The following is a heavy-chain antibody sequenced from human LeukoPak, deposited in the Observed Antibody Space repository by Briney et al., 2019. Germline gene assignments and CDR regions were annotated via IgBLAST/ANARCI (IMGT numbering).Heavy chain of an antibody. V-gene: IGHV3-66*01. CDR1: GIPFKNNC. J-gene: IGHJ4*02. Sequence: PGGSLDLSCAASGIPFKNNCMTWGRQAPGKGLEWGSLIYAGGSTYYAHSVKGRFTISRDNSKDTLYLQMNSLRAEDTALYYCATRPHGDSPYFDYWGQGTLVTVSS. CDR2: IYAGGST. D-gene: IGHD4-17*01. CDR3: ATRPHGDSPYFDY.